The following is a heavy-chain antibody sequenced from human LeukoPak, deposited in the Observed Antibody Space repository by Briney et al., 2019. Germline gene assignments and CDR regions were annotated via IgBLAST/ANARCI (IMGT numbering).Heavy chain of an antibody. V-gene: IGHV4-39*01. Sequence: SETLSLTCSVSGGSISSSSYYWGWIRQSPGKGLEWIGSMYYSGSTYYNPSLKSRVTISVGTSKNQFSLKVSSVTAADTAVYYCARLVPYSSNWYFDYWGQGTLVTVSS. D-gene: IGHD6-13*01. J-gene: IGHJ4*02. CDR2: MYYSGST. CDR3: ARLVPYSSNWYFDY. CDR1: GGSISSSSYY.